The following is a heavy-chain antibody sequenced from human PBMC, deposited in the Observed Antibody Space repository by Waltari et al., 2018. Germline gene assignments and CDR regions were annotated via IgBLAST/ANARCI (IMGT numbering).Heavy chain of an antibody. CDR2: ISGGGIST. D-gene: IGHD3-22*01. CDR3: AKDRHGYFQPVDS. J-gene: IGHJ4*02. CDR1: GFIFNRCS. V-gene: IGHV3-23*01. Sequence: EVQLLGSGGNLVQSGGSLSLSCAASGFIFNRCSMSWVRPAPGKGLEWVSTISGGGISTYYADSVKGRFTIARDNSKNTLSLQRNSLRAEDTAIYYCAKDRHGYFQPVDSWGQGTLVTVSS.